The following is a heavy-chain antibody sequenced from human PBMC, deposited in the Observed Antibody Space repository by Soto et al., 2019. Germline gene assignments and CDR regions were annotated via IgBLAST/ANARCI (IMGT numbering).Heavy chain of an antibody. D-gene: IGHD2-8*01. CDR1: GLDFEDYA. CDR3: AKALYYHDSGPLVH. CDR2: TYSAGTDS. V-gene: IGHV3-43D*04. Sequence: GGSLRLSCAAAGLDFEDYAMHWVRQVPGQGLEWVSLTYSAGTDSFYMDSVKGRFSISRDNGKSSLYLQRDRLRPEHTALYFCAKALYYHDSGPLVHWDQGTLLAVSS. J-gene: IGHJ4*01.